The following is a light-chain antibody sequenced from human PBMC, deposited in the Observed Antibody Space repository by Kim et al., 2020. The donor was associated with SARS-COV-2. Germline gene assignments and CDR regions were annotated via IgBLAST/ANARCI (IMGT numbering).Light chain of an antibody. V-gene: IGKV3-20*01. CDR3: QQYAGSPYN. CDR2: GAS. CDR1: QILSTSF. J-gene: IGKJ2*01. Sequence: SPGERATLPCRASQILSTSFLACYKQNPGHAPRLLIYGASSRATGIPDRFSGSASGTDFTLTISRLEPEDFAVYYCQQYAGSPYNFGQGTKLEI.